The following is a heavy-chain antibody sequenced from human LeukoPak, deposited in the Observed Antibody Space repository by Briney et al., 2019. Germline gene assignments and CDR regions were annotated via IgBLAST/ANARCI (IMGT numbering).Heavy chain of an antibody. CDR1: GFTFSSYW. CDR3: ARGLHFRVYDSSDYYPY. J-gene: IGHJ4*02. CDR2: IKQGGSEK. V-gene: IGHV3-7*01. D-gene: IGHD3-22*01. Sequence: GGSLRLSCATSGFTFSSYWMSWVRQAPGKGLEWVANIKQGGSEKYYVDSVKGRFTISRDNAKNSLYLQMNSLRAEDTAVYYCARGLHFRVYDSSDYYPYWGQGTLVTVSS.